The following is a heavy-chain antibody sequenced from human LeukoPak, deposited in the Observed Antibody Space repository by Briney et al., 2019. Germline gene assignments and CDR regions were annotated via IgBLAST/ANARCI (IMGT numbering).Heavy chain of an antibody. CDR2: TYYRSKWFN. CDR1: GDSVSTNIGA. J-gene: IGHJ3*02. D-gene: IGHD1-1*01. V-gene: IGHV6-1*01. Sequence: QTLSLTCDISGDSVSTNIGAWHWIMQSPSRGLEWRGRTYYRSKWFNDYALSVKSRVSINADTSKNQFSLQLTSVTPAGTAVYYCASSFTTSAGAFDIWGQGTMVTVSS. CDR3: ASSFTTSAGAFDI.